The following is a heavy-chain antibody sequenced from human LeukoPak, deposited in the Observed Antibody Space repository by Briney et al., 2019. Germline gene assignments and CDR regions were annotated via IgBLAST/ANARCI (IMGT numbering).Heavy chain of an antibody. J-gene: IGHJ5*02. D-gene: IGHD6-13*01. V-gene: IGHV4-61*02. Sequence: SQTLSLTCTVSGGSISSGSYYWSWIRQPAGKGLEWIGRIYTSGSTNYNPSLKSRVTISVDTSKNQFSLKLSSVTAADTAVYYCARGRVESSSWYLPDNWFDPWGQGTLVAVSS. CDR1: GGSISSGSYY. CDR2: IYTSGST. CDR3: ARGRVESSSWYLPDNWFDP.